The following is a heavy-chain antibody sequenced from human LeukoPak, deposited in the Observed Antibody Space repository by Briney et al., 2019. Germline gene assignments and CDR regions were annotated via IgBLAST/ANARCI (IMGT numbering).Heavy chain of an antibody. CDR1: GFTFSSYS. D-gene: IGHD5-18*01. V-gene: IGHV3-21*06. CDR2: ISSSSYI. CDR3: ARESARIQLWFFDY. Sequence: GGSLRLSCAASGFTFSSYSMNWVRQAPGKGLEWVSSISSSSYIYYADSAKGRFTISRDNAKNSLYLQMNNLRAEDTAVYYCARESARIQLWFFDYWGQGTLVTVSS. J-gene: IGHJ4*02.